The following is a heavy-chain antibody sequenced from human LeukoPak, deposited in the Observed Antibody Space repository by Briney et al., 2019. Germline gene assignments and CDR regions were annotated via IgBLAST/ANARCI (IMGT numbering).Heavy chain of an antibody. CDR2: IYYSGIT. J-gene: IGHJ4*02. CDR1: GGSISSGDYY. D-gene: IGHD3-10*01. CDR3: ARGLDYYGSGSPLFDY. V-gene: IGHV4-30-4*01. Sequence: KPSETLSLTCTVSGGSISSGDYYWSWIRQPPGKGLEWIGYIYYSGITYYNPSRKSRVTISVDTSKNQFSLKLSSVTAADTDVYYCARGLDYYGSGSPLFDYWGQGTLVTVSS.